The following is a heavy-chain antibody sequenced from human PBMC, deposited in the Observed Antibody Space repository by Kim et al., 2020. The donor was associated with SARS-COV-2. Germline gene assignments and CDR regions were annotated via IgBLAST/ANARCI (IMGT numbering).Heavy chain of an antibody. D-gene: IGHD7-27*01. CDR1: GFTFSSYA. V-gene: IGHV3-23*01. CDR3: AKVFQPRRSYWGSDY. Sequence: GGSLRLSCAASGFTFSSYAMSWVRQAPGKGLEWVSAISGSGGSTYYADSVKGRFTISRDNSKNTLYLQMNSLRAEDTAVYYCAKVFQPRRSYWGSDYWGQGTLVTVSS. J-gene: IGHJ4*02. CDR2: ISGSGGST.